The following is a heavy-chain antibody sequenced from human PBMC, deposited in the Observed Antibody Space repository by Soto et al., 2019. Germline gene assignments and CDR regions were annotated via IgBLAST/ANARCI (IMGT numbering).Heavy chain of an antibody. CDR1: GGSVISDTYY. CDR2: IHHSGRT. J-gene: IGHJ5*01. D-gene: IGHD5-18*01. V-gene: IGHV4-61*01. CDR3: ATDADSYFDS. Sequence: QVQLQESGPGLVKPSETLSLTCTVSGGSVISDTYYWSWLRQPPGGGLEWLGYIHHSGRTDYNPSLKGRVTLSIDTSTSQFSLKMSSVTAADTALYFCATDADSYFDSWSQGTLVTVSS.